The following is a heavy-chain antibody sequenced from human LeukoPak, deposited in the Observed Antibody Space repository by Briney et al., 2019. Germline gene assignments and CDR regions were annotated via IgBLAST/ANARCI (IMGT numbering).Heavy chain of an antibody. V-gene: IGHV1-18*01. CDR3: ARDVAVPSELGSSWWTFDY. CDR1: GYTFTSYA. Sequence: SVTVSCKGSGYTFTSYAMNWVRQAPGQGLEWMAYISAYNCNTKFEQKFQGRLTMTTDTSRSTGYMELRSLRSDDTAVYYCARDVAVPSELGSSWWTFDYWGQGTLVTVSS. D-gene: IGHD6-13*01. J-gene: IGHJ4*02. CDR2: ISAYNCNT.